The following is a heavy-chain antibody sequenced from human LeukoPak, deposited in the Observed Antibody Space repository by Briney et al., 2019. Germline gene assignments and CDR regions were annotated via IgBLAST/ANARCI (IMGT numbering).Heavy chain of an antibody. V-gene: IGHV4-38-2*02. D-gene: IGHD5-18*01. CDR1: GYSISSGYY. J-gene: IGHJ4*02. Sequence: SETLSLTCTVSGYSISSGYYWGWIRQPPGKGLEWIGSICHSGSTYYNPSLKSRVTISVDTSKNQFSLKLSSVTAADTAVYYCAKSSYSIFDYWGQGTLVTVSS. CDR2: ICHSGST. CDR3: AKSSYSIFDY.